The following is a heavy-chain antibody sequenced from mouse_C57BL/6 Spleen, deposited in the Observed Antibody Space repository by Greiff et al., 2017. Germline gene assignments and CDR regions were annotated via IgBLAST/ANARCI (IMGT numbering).Heavy chain of an antibody. J-gene: IGHJ1*03. CDR1: GYTFTSYW. V-gene: IGHV1-64*01. Sequence: QVQLQQSGAELVKPGASVKLSCKASGYTFTSYWMHWVKQRPGQGLEWIGMIHPNSGSTNYNEKFKSKATLTVDKSSSTAYMQLSSLTSEDSAVYYCARAGYYGSRDWYFDVWGTGTTVTVSS. CDR2: IHPNSGST. D-gene: IGHD1-1*01. CDR3: ARAGYYGSRDWYFDV.